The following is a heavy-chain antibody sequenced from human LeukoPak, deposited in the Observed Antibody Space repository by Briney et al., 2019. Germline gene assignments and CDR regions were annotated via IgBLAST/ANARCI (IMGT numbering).Heavy chain of an antibody. CDR1: GFTFSSHW. J-gene: IGHJ6*02. V-gene: IGHV3-74*01. CDR2: IKSDGRTT. CDR3: ARAIRLAAAAPLTGGMDV. D-gene: IGHD6-13*01. Sequence: PGGSLRLFCAASGFTFSSHWMHWVRQAPGKGLVWVSRIKSDGRTTDYADSVKGRFTISRDNAKNTLYLQMNSLRAEDTAVYYCARAIRLAAAAPLTGGMDVWGQGTTVTVSS.